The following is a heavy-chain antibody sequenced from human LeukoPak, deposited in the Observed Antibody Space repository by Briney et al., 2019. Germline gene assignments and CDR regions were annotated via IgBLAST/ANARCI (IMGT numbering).Heavy chain of an antibody. D-gene: IGHD5-12*01. Sequence: GGSLRLSCAASGFTFSSYEMNWVRQAPGKGLEWVSYISSSGSTIYYADSVKGRFTISRDNSKNTLYLQMSSLRAEDTAVYYCVKIGGYSGYVFDYWGQGTLVTVSS. CDR1: GFTFSSYE. CDR3: VKIGGYSGYVFDY. J-gene: IGHJ4*02. V-gene: IGHV3-48*03. CDR2: ISSSGSTI.